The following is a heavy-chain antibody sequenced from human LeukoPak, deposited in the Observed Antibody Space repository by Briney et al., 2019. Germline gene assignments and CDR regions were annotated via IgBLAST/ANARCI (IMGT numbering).Heavy chain of an antibody. CDR1: GGSISSSSYY. CDR2: IYYSGST. Sequence: PSETLSLTCTVSGGSISSSSYYWGWIRQPPGKGLEWIGSIYYSGSTYYNPSLKSRVTISVDTSKNQFSLKLSSVTAADTAVYYCARLRLYYDFWSGYYGPFDYWSQGTLVTVSS. D-gene: IGHD3-3*01. CDR3: ARLRLYYDFWSGYYGPFDY. J-gene: IGHJ4*02. V-gene: IGHV4-39*01.